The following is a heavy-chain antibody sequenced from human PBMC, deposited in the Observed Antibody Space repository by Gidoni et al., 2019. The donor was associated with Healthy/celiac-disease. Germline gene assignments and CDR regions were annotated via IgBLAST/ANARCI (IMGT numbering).Heavy chain of an antibody. CDR3: ASRVRGYADY. V-gene: IGHV4-34*01. CDR2: INHSGST. CDR1: GGSFRGYY. Sequence: QVQLQQCGAGLLKPSETLSRICAVYGGSFRGYYWSWIRQPPGKGLEWIGEINHSGSTNYNPSLKSRFTISVDTSKNQFSLKLSSVTAADTAVYYCASRVRGYADYWGQGTLVTVSS. D-gene: IGHD5-12*01. J-gene: IGHJ4*02.